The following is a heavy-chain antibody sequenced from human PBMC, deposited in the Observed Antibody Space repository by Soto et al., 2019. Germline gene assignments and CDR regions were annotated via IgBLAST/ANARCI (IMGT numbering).Heavy chain of an antibody. V-gene: IGHV3-23*01. J-gene: IGHJ3*01. CDR3: AKARPSGGYYYVEAFDV. CDR1: GFTFSNYA. D-gene: IGHD3-22*01. Sequence: GGSLRLSCSASGFTFSNYAMSWVRQSPGKGLEWVSAVSSTGTSPYYAGSVQGRFTISRDNSKNMFYLQMKSLRAEDAAIYYCAKARPSGGYYYVEAFDVWGQGTMVTVSS. CDR2: VSSTGTSP.